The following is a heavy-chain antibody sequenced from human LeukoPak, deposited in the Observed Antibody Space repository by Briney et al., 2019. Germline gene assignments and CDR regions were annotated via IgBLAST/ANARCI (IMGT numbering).Heavy chain of an antibody. Sequence: GASVKVSCKASGYTLTSYGISWVRQAPGQGLEWMGWISAYNGNTNYAQKFQGRVTITADESTSTAYMELSSLRSEDTAVYYCAGAWLVRYYYYMDVWGKGTTVTVSS. CDR1: GYTLTSYG. CDR3: AGAWLVRYYYYMDV. V-gene: IGHV1-18*01. J-gene: IGHJ6*03. CDR2: ISAYNGNT. D-gene: IGHD6-19*01.